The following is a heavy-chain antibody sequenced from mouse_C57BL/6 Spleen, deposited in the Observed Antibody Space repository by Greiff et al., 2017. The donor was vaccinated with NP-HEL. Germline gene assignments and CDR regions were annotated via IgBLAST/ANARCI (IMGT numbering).Heavy chain of an antibody. CDR1: GYNFKSYW. CDR2: IDPNSGST. CDR3: ARGYDNYWFAY. J-gene: IGHJ3*01. Sequence: QVQLQQPGAELVKPGASVKLSCKASGYNFKSYWMHWVKQRPGQGLEWIGMIDPNSGSTKYNEKFQSKATLTVDKSSSTAYMQLSSLTSEDSAVYYCARGYDNYWFAYWGQGTLVTVSA. D-gene: IGHD2-1*01. V-gene: IGHV1-64*01.